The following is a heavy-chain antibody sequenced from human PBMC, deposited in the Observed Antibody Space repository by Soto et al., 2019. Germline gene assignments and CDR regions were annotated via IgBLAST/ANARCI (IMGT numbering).Heavy chain of an antibody. CDR1: GFSLSTAGVG. J-gene: IGHJ3*01. V-gene: IGHV2-5*01. D-gene: IGHD3-10*01. CDR2: IYWIDDK. Sequence: QITLKESGPTLVKPTQTLTLTCSFSGFSLSTAGVGVGWIRQPPGKALEWLALIYWIDDKQYSPSLKGRLTITKDTSKNQVVVTLTDMDPVDTATYYCAHMRTSGTTTAFDVWGQGIMVTVSS. CDR3: AHMRTSGTTTAFDV.